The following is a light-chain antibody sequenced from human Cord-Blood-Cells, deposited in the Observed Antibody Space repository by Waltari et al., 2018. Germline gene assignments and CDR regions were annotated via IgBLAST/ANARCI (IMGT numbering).Light chain of an antibody. CDR1: QSISSY. CDR3: QQSYSTPPLT. J-gene: IGKJ4*01. CDR2: SAS. Sequence: DIQMTQSPSSLSASVGERVTITCRASQSISSYLNWYQQKPGKAPKLLIYSASSLQSGVTSRFSGSGSGTDFTLTISSRQPEDVATFYCQQSYSTPPLTFGGGTKVEIK. V-gene: IGKV1-39*01.